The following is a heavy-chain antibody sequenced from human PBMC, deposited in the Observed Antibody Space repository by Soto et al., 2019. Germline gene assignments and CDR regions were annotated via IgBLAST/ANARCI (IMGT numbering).Heavy chain of an antibody. CDR3: ARGRITTLCFFEY. CDR1: GSPFISSA. V-gene: IGHV1-18*01. J-gene: IGHJ4*02. D-gene: IGHD2-2*01. CDR2: ISGYNGDT. Sequence: APVKVSCAASGSPFISSAISWARQAPGQGLEWMGWISGYNGDTNYAQKFQGRVIRTTDTPTSTAYMHLRSLRADDTAVYYSARGRITTLCFFEYCRQGTLLNV.